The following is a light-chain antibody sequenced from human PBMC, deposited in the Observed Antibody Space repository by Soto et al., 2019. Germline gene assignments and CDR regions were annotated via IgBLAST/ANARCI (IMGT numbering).Light chain of an antibody. CDR3: QQRHSTPVT. CDR1: QGISNY. V-gene: IGKV1-9*01. J-gene: IGKJ5*01. CDR2: TAS. Sequence: DIQLTQSPSFLSASVGDRVTITCRASQGISNYLAWYHQKPGKAPKLLIHTASTLQSGVPSRFNGSGSGTEFQLAISSLQPEDFATYYCQQRHSTPVTVGQGTRLETK.